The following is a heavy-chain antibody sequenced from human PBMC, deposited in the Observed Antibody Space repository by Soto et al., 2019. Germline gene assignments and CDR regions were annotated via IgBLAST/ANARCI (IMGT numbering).Heavy chain of an antibody. J-gene: IGHJ6*02. CDR2: IYYSGST. CDR3: ARAMATIAASNYYYYGMDV. CDR1: GGSVSSGSYY. Sequence: SQTPSLTCTVSGGSVSSGSYYWSWIRQPPGKGLEWIGYIYYSGSTNYNPSLKSRVTISVDTSKNQFSLKLSSVTAADTAVYYCARAMATIAASNYYYYGMDVWGQGTTVTVSS. V-gene: IGHV4-61*01. D-gene: IGHD5-12*01.